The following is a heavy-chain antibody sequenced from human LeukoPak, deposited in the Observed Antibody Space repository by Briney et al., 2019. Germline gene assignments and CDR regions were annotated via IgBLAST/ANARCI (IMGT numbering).Heavy chain of an antibody. CDR1: GYTFTGYY. D-gene: IGHD1-26*01. CDR2: IKPNSGGT. CDR3: ARGGELLVFPSDY. V-gene: IGHV1-2*02. J-gene: IGHJ4*02. Sequence: GASLKVSCKASGYTFTGYYMHWVRQAPGHGLEWMGWIKPNSGGTNYAQKVQGRVTMTRETSIRTAYMELSRLRSDDTAVYYWARGGELLVFPSDYWGQGTLVTVSS.